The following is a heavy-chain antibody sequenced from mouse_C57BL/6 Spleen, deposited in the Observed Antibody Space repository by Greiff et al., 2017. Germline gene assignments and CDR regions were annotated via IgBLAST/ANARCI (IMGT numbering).Heavy chain of an antibody. CDR1: GYTFTSYW. CDR3: TREGITTVVDGRFAY. Sequence: VHVKQSGTVLARPGASVKMSCKTSGYTFTSYWMHWVKQRPGQGLEWIGAIYPGNSDTSYNQQFKGKAKLTAVTSASTAYMELSSLTNEDSAVYYCTREGITTVVDGRFAYWGQGTLVTVSA. D-gene: IGHD1-1*01. J-gene: IGHJ3*01. CDR2: IYPGNSDT. V-gene: IGHV1-5*01.